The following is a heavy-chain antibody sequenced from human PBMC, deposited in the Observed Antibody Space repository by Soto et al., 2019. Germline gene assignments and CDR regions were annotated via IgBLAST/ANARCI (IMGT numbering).Heavy chain of an antibody. CDR1: GGTFSSYA. V-gene: IGHV1-69*13. CDR3: ARPSAVVRGVITSRYHYYGMDV. Sequence: SVTVSCKASGGTFSSYAISWVRQAPGQGLEWMGGIIPIFGTANYAQKFQGRVTTTADESTSTAYMELSSLRSEDTAVYYCARPSAVVRGVITSRYHYYGMDVWGQGITVAVSS. J-gene: IGHJ6*02. D-gene: IGHD3-10*01. CDR2: IIPIFGTA.